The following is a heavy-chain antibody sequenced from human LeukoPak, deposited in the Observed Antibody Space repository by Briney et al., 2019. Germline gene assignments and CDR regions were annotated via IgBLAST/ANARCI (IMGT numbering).Heavy chain of an antibody. CDR3: ARDSPYYYGSGRD. V-gene: IGHV4-39*07. CDR1: GGSINTSPYY. Sequence: SETLSLTCTVSGGSINTSPYYWGWVRQPPEKGLEWLGSISYSGTAYYNPSLRSRVTVSRDTSKNQFSLNLNSVTAADTAVYYCARDSPYYYGSGRDWGQGTLVTVSS. D-gene: IGHD3-10*01. CDR2: ISYSGTA. J-gene: IGHJ4*02.